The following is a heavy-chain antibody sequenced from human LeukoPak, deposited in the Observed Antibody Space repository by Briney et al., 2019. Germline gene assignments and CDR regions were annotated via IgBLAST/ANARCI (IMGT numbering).Heavy chain of an antibody. CDR2: INHRGST. CDR1: GGSFSDYY. Sequence: SETLSLTCAVYGGSFSDYYWTSIRQPPGKGLEWIGEINHRGSTHYNPSLKSRVTISVDTSKKQFSLKLSSVTAADTAVYYCATYSTGFDIWGQGTVVTVSS. J-gene: IGHJ3*02. V-gene: IGHV4-34*01. CDR3: ATYSTGFDI. D-gene: IGHD6-19*01.